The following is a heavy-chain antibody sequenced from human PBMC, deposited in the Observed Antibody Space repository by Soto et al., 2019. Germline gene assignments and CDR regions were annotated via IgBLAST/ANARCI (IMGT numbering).Heavy chain of an antibody. V-gene: IGHV4-38-2*01. CDR1: GYSISSGYY. J-gene: IGHJ4*02. CDR2: IYHSGST. D-gene: IGHD6-13*01. Sequence: PSETLSLTCAVSGYSISSGYYWGWIRQPPGKGLEWIGSIYHSGSTYYNPSLKSRVTISVDTSKNQFSLKLSSVTAADTAVYYCARVPIAAAAVHYFDYWGQGTLVTVSS. CDR3: ARVPIAAAAVHYFDY.